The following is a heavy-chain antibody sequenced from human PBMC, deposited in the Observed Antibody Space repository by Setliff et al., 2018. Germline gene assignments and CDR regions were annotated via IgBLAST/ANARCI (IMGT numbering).Heavy chain of an antibody. J-gene: IGHJ6*02. CDR2: INPAGSEK. D-gene: IGHD6-19*01. Sequence: GGSLRLSCAASGFTFSGYWMTWVRQAPGKGLEWVAAINPAGSEKYYVNYLKGRFTVSRDNAKNSLYLQMNSLKTEDTAVYYCTTSPISSGWHSNFDYNMDVWGQGTTVTVS. CDR3: TTSPISSGWHSNFDYNMDV. CDR1: GFTFSGYW. V-gene: IGHV3-7*03.